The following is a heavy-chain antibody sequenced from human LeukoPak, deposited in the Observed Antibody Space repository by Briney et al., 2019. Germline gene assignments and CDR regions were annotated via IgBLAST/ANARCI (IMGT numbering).Heavy chain of an antibody. CDR1: GFTFGDYA. CDR2: IRSKAYGGTT. CDR3: TRVEGGYYYGSGSYYNF. J-gene: IGHJ4*02. Sequence: PGRSLRLSCTASGFTFGDYAMSWVRQAPGKGLEWVGFIRSKAYGGTTEYAASVKGRFTISRDGSKSIANLQMNSLKTEDTAVYYCTRVEGGYYYGSGSYYNFWGQGTLVIVSS. V-gene: IGHV3-49*04. D-gene: IGHD3-10*01.